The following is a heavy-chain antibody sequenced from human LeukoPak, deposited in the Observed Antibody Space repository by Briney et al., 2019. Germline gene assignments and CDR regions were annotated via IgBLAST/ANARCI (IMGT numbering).Heavy chain of an antibody. D-gene: IGHD1-26*01. CDR1: GFSFRDYA. CDR2: INRDGRIT. V-gene: IGHV3-64*02. J-gene: IGHJ4*02. CDR3: TRDGGSFCDFDY. Sequence: GGSLRLSCVASGFSFRDYAIHWVRQAPGKGLDYVSVINRDGRITYYADSVKGRFTMSRDNSKNTVYLQMGSLRSEDMAVYYCTRDGGSFCDFDYWGQGALVTVSS.